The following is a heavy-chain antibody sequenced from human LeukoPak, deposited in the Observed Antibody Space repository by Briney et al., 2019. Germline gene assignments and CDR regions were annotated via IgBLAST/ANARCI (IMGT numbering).Heavy chain of an antibody. CDR2: IIPILGIA. CDR1: GGTFSSYA. V-gene: IGHV1-69*04. Sequence: ASVKVSCKASGGTFSSYAISWVRQAPGQGLEWMGRIIPILGIANYAQKFQGRVTITADKSTSTAYMELSSLRSEDTAVYYCASFAVAGTEVLDYWGQGTLVTVSS. D-gene: IGHD6-19*01. J-gene: IGHJ4*02. CDR3: ASFAVAGTEVLDY.